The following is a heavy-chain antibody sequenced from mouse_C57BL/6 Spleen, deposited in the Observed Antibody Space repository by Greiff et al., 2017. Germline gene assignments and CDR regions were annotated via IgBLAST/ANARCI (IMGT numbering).Heavy chain of an antibody. J-gene: IGHJ2*01. CDR1: GFTFSSYT. V-gene: IGHV5-9*01. CDR3: ARHGTTVASFDY. Sequence: EVQGVESGGGLVKPGGSLKLSCAASGFTFSSYTMSWVRQTPEKRLEWVATISGGGGNTYYPDSVKGRFTISRDNAKNTLYLQMSSLRSEDTALYYCARHGTTVASFDYWGQGTTLTVSS. CDR2: ISGGGGNT. D-gene: IGHD1-1*01.